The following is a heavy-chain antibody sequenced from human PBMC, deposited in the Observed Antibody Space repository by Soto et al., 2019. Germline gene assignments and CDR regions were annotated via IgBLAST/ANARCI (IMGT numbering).Heavy chain of an antibody. Sequence: QVQLQQWGAGLLKPSETLSLTCAVYGGSFSGYYWSWIRQPPGKGLEWIGEINHSGSTNYNPSLKSRVTISVDTSKNQFSLKLSSVTAAYTAVYYCARAKIAAGHFDYWGQGTLVTVSS. CDR3: ARAKIAAGHFDY. J-gene: IGHJ4*02. V-gene: IGHV4-34*01. CDR2: INHSGST. CDR1: GGSFSGYY. D-gene: IGHD6-13*01.